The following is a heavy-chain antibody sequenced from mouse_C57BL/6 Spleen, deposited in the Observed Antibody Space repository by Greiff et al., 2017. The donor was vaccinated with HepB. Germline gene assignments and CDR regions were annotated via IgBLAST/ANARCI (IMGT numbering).Heavy chain of an antibody. D-gene: IGHD1-1*01. J-gene: IGHJ4*01. Sequence: VQLQQPGAELVKPGASVKLSCKASGYTFTSYWMHWVKQRPGQGLEWIGMIHPNSGSTNYNEKFKSKATLTVDKSSSTAYMQLSSLTSEDSAVYYCAREDGSSYVNYAMDYWGQGTSVTVSS. CDR3: AREDGSSYVNYAMDY. CDR2: IHPNSGST. CDR1: GYTFTSYW. V-gene: IGHV1-64*01.